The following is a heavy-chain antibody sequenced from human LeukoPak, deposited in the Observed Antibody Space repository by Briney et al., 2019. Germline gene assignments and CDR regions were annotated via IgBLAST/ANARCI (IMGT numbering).Heavy chain of an antibody. CDR1: GASMTNYY. D-gene: IGHD1-14*01. Sequence: SETLSLTCTISGASMTNYYWSWIRQPPGKGLEWIAYSHNSGETKYNPSLKSRITISVDTSENQFSLKLSSVTAAATAVYYCARQPGGTAAFDIWGQGTTVTVSA. CDR3: ARQPGGTAAFDI. CDR2: SHNSGET. J-gene: IGHJ3*02. V-gene: IGHV4-59*08.